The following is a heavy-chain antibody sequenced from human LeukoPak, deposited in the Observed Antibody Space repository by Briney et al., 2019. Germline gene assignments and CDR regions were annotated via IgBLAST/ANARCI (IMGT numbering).Heavy chain of an antibody. CDR2: INHSGST. D-gene: IGHD2-2*03. CDR1: GGSFSGYY. Sequence: SGTLSLTCAVYGGSFSGYYWSWIRQPPGKGLEWIGEINHSGSTNYNPSLKSRVTISVDTSKNQFSLKLSSVTAGDTAVYYCARRGGDGYCSSTSCYFDDSWGQGTLVTVSS. V-gene: IGHV4-34*01. J-gene: IGHJ4*02. CDR3: ARRGGDGYCSSTSCYFDDS.